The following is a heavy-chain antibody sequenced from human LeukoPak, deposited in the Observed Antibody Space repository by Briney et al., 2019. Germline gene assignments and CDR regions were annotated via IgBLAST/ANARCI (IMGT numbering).Heavy chain of an antibody. Sequence: HPGGSLRLSCAASGFPFSTYAMNWVRQAPGKGLEWVSGIYGSGGGIQYADSVKGRFTISRDNSKNTLYLQMDSLRGEDTAVYYCAKDFRIGYSAHFDYWGQGALVTVSS. V-gene: IGHV3-23*01. CDR1: GFPFSTYA. J-gene: IGHJ4*02. CDR3: AKDFRIGYSAHFDY. CDR2: IYGSGGGI. D-gene: IGHD2-21*01.